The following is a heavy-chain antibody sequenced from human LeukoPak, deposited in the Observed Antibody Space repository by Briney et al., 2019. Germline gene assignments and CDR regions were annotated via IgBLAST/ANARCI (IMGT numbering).Heavy chain of an antibody. J-gene: IGHJ4*02. V-gene: IGHV1-18*01. CDR3: ARPKYYDILTGDYTVFDY. Sequence: GASVKVSCKASGYIFARHGLGWVRQAPGQGLEWMGWISAYNGNTNYAQRLQGRVTMTTDTSTSTAYMELRSLRSDDTAVYYCARPKYYDILTGDYTVFDYWGQGTLVTVSS. CDR1: GYIFARHG. CDR2: ISAYNGNT. D-gene: IGHD3-9*01.